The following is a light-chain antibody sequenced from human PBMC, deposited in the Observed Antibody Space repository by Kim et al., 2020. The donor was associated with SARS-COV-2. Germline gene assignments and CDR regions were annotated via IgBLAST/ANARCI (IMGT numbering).Light chain of an antibody. J-gene: IGKJ4*01. CDR2: DAS. V-gene: IGKV1-13*02. CDR1: RGISTS. Sequence: AIQLTHSPSSLSASVGDRVTITCRASRGISTSLAWYQQRPGKAPKLLIYDASSLESGVPSRFSGSGSGTDFTLTISSLQPEDFATYYCQQFNTYPLTFGGGTKLEI. CDR3: QQFNTYPLT.